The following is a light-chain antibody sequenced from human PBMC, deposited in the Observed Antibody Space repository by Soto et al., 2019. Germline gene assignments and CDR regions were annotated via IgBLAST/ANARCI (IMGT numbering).Light chain of an antibody. Sequence: EIVLTHSPAPLSFSPGEISTLSCRASQSVSSYLAWYQQKPGQAPRLLIYDASNRATGIPARFSGSGSGTDFTLTISSLEPEDFAVYYCQQRSNWPTFAQGTKVDIK. CDR2: DAS. CDR1: QSVSSY. V-gene: IGKV3-11*01. J-gene: IGKJ1*01. CDR3: QQRSNWPT.